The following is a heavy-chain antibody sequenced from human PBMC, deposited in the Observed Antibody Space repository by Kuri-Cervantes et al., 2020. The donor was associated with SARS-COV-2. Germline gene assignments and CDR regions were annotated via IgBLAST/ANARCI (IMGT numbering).Heavy chain of an antibody. J-gene: IGHJ6*02. V-gene: IGHV4-59*01. CDR1: GGSISSYY. Sequence: ESLKISCTVSGGSISSYYWSWIRQPPGKGLEWIGYIYYSGSTNYNPSLKSRVAISVDTSKNQFSLKLSSVTAADTAVYYCARGDCSGGSCYGMDVWGQRTTVTVSS. D-gene: IGHD2-15*01. CDR3: ARGDCSGGSCYGMDV. CDR2: IYYSGST.